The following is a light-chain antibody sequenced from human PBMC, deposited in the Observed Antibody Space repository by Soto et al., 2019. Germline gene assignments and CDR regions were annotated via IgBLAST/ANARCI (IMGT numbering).Light chain of an antibody. J-gene: IGKJ5*01. CDR1: QSVSSSY. V-gene: IGKV3-20*01. CDR3: QQYDSSPIT. Sequence: EIVLTQSPGTLSLSPGERSTLSCRANQSVSSSYLAWYQQKPGQAPSXXIYGASRRATGIPDRSSGSGSGTDFTLTISRLEPEDFAVYYCQQYDSSPITFGQGTRLEIK. CDR2: GAS.